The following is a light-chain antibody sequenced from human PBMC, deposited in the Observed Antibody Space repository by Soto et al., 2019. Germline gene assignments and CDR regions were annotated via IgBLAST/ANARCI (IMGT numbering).Light chain of an antibody. Sequence: IQMSQSPSTLAGSGGNRETMTGRASQTISSWLAWYQQKPGKAPKLLIYKASTLKSGVPSRFSGRGSGTELTLTVSSLQPDDFATYYCQQYNSYSRTLGQGTKVDIK. CDR2: KAS. CDR3: QQYNSYSRT. V-gene: IGKV1-5*03. CDR1: QTISSW. J-gene: IGKJ1*01.